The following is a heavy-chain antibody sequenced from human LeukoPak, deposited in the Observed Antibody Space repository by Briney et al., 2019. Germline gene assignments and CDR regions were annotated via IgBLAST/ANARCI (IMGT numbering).Heavy chain of an antibody. J-gene: IGHJ4*02. D-gene: IGHD3-3*01. CDR2: ISSSSSYI. CDR1: GFTFSSYS. CDR3: ARDPTIFGVVRGVDY. V-gene: IGHV3-21*01. Sequence: GGSLRLSCAASGFTFSSYSMNWVRQAPGKGLGWVSSISSSSSYIYYADSVKGRFTISRDNAKNSLYLQMNSLRAEDTAVYYCARDPTIFGVVRGVDYWGQGTLVTVSS.